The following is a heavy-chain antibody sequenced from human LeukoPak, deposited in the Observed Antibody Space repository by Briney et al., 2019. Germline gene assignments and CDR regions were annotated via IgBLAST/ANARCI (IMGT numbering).Heavy chain of an antibody. V-gene: IGHV4-61*05. J-gene: IGHJ6*02. CDR3: ARHSMYYDFWSGYWHGMDV. CDR2: IYDSGST. CDR1: GGSISSSSYY. D-gene: IGHD3-3*01. Sequence: SETLSLTCTVSGGSISSSSYYWSWIRQPPGKGLEWIGYIYDSGSTNYNPSLKSRVATSVDTSKNQFSLKLSSVTAADTAVYYCARHSMYYDFWSGYWHGMDVWGQGTTVTVSS.